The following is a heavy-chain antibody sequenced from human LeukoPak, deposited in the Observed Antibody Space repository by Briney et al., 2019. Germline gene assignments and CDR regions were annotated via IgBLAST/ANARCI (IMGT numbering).Heavy chain of an antibody. CDR1: GGSISSSSYY. CDR2: IYYSGST. D-gene: IGHD6-6*01. V-gene: IGHV4-39*01. J-gene: IGHJ5*02. CDR3: ARRRFGAALEQLGFDP. Sequence: SETLSLTCTVSGGSISSSSYYWGWIRQPPGKGLEWIGSIYYSGSTYYNPSLKSRVTISVDTSKNQFSLKLSSVTAADTAVYYCARRRFGAALEQLGFDPWGQGTLVTVSS.